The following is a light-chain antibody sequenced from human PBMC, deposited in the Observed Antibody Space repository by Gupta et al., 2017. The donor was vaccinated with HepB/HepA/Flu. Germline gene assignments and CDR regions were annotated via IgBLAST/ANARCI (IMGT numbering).Light chain of an antibody. V-gene: IGKV3-20*01. CDR3: QHVGSSPNT. CDR1: QSISSSY. CDR2: GAS. Sequence: EIVLTQSPGTLSLSPGERATLSCRASQSISSSYLAWYRQKPGQAPRLLIYGASGRATGIPDRFSGSGSGTDFTLTISRLEPEDFAVYYCQHVGSSPNTSGQGTKVEIK. J-gene: IGKJ1*01.